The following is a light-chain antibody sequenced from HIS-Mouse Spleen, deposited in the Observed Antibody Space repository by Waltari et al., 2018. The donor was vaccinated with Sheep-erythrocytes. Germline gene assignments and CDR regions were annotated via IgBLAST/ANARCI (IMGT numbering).Light chain of an antibody. CDR3: MQGT. CDR1: QSLVHSDGNTY. Sequence: DVVMTQSPLSLPVTLGQPASIPCRASQSLVHSDGNTYLNWFQQRPGQSPRRLSYKVSNRDSGVPDRFSGRGSGTDFTLKISRVEAEDVGVYYCMQGTFGQGTKLEIK. CDR2: KVS. J-gene: IGKJ2*01. V-gene: IGKV2-30*02.